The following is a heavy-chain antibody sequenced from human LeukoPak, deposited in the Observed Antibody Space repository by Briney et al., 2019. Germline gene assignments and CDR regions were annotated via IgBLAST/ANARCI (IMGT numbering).Heavy chain of an antibody. V-gene: IGHV4-59*01. Sequence: TSETLSLTCTVSGGSISSYYWSWIRQPPGKGLEWIGYIYYSGSTNYNPSLKSRVTISVDTSKNQFSLKLGSVTAADTAVYYCARGPGDTVTNVRFDYWGQGTLVTVSS. D-gene: IGHD4-17*01. CDR1: GGSISSYY. J-gene: IGHJ4*02. CDR3: ARGPGDTVTNVRFDY. CDR2: IYYSGST.